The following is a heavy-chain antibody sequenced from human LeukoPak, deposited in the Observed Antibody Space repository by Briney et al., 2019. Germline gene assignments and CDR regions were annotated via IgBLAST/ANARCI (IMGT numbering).Heavy chain of an antibody. CDR3: ARGAWFGELLNYYYYYYMDV. Sequence: GGSLRLSCAASGFTFSSYEMNWVRQAPGKGLEWVSYISSSGSIIYYADSVKGRFTISRDNAKHSLYLQMNSLRAEDTAVYYCARGAWFGELLNYYYYYYMDVWGKGTTVTISS. J-gene: IGHJ6*03. CDR2: ISSSGSII. D-gene: IGHD3-10*01. V-gene: IGHV3-48*03. CDR1: GFTFSSYE.